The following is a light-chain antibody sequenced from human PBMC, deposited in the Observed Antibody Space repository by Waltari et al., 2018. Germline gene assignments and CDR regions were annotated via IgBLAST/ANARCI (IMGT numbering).Light chain of an antibody. V-gene: IGLV4-69*01. CDR3: QTWGTGILRVV. CDR1: SGHSSSA. CDR2: LNSDGSH. Sequence: QLVLTQSPSASASLGASVKLTCTLSSGHSSSAIAWHQQQPEKGPRYLMKLNSDGSHSKGDGIPDRFSGSSSGAERYLTISSLQSEDEADYYCQTWGTGILRVVFGGGTKLTVL. J-gene: IGLJ2*01.